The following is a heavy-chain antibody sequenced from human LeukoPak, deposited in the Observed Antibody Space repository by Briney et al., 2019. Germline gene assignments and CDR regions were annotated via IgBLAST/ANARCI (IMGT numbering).Heavy chain of an antibody. J-gene: IGHJ6*02. D-gene: IGHD3-10*01. CDR1: GFTFSSYG. V-gene: IGHV3-74*01. CDR3: ARSHGSGSYRYYYYGMDV. Sequence: GGSLRLSCAASGFTFSSYGMHWVRQAPGKGLVWVSRINRDGSSTTYADSVKGRFTISRDNAKNTLYLQMNSLRAEDTAVYYCARSHGSGSYRYYYYGMDVWGQGTTVTVSS. CDR2: INRDGSST.